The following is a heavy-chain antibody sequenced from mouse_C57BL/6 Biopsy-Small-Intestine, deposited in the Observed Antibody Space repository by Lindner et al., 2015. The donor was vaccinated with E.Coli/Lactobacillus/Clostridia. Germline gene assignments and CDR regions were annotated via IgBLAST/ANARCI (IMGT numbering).Heavy chain of an antibody. CDR2: FIPVFGTS. CDR1: GGTLSSFP. CDR3: ARDTNVSSGLDY. V-gene: IGHV1-4*01. D-gene: IGHD6-1*01. J-gene: IGHJ4*01. Sequence: SVKVSCKASGGTLSSFPISWVRQAPGQGLEWMGNFIPVFGTSKYAQKFQGRVTITADKSTSTAHMELSSLRFEDTAMYYCARDTNVSSGLDYWGQGTLITVSS.